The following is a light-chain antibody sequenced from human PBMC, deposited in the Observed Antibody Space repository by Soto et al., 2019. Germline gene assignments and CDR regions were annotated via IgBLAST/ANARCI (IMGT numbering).Light chain of an antibody. J-gene: IGKJ4*01. CDR1: QRMSSW. CDR2: EAS. Sequence: DIQMTQSPSTLSASVGDRVTITCRASQRMSSWLAWYQKKPGKAPKLLIYEASSLESGVPSRFSGSGSGTEFTLTISRLQPDDLATYYCQQYNSYPLTFGGGTQVEIK. CDR3: QQYNSYPLT. V-gene: IGKV1-5*03.